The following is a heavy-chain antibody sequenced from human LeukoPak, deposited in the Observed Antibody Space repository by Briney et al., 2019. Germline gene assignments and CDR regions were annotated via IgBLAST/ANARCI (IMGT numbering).Heavy chain of an antibody. CDR3: ARDAYDSSGYSFDY. CDR1: GGSISRSTYY. D-gene: IGHD3-22*01. Sequence: SETLSLTCTVSGGSISRSTYYWAWIRQPPGKGLEWIGEIYHSGNTNYNPSLKSRVTISVDKSKNQFSLKLSSVTAADTAVYYCARDAYDSSGYSFDYWGQGTLVTVSS. J-gene: IGHJ4*02. V-gene: IGHV4-39*07. CDR2: IYHSGNT.